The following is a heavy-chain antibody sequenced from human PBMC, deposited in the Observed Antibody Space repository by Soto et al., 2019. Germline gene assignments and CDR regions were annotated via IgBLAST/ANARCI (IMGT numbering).Heavy chain of an antibody. CDR2: IYPGDSDT. Sequence: PGESLKISCQGSGYSFASYWIGWVRQMPGKDLEWMGIIYPGDSDTRYSPSLQGQVTISADKSLRTAYLQWTSLKASDTALYYCARTRSFTLGFYYDGMDVWGQGTTVTVSS. D-gene: IGHD6-6*01. CDR3: ARTRSFTLGFYYDGMDV. CDR1: GYSFASYW. V-gene: IGHV5-51*01. J-gene: IGHJ6*02.